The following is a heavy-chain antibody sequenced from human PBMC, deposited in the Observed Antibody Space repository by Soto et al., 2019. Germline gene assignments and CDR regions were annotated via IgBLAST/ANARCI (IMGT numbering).Heavy chain of an antibody. D-gene: IGHD2-15*01. V-gene: IGHV4-39*01. CDR2: IDYNGVT. J-gene: IGHJ4*02. Sequence: QVQLQESGPGLVKPSETLSLTCTVSGGSIYRSGYYWGWIGQPPGRGLEWIGNIDYNGVTYSNPSLKSRVTISRDTSKNQYSLKSTSVTAADTALYYCGKVLVGATGHTDYDSWGPGTLVAVSS. CDR3: GKVLVGATGHTDYDS. CDR1: GGSIYRSGYY.